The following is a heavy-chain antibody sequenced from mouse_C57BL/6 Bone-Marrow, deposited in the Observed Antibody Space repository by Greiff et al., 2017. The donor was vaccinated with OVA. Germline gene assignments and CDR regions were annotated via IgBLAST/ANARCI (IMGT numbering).Heavy chain of an antibody. CDR1: GYTFTSYW. V-gene: IGHV1-59*01. Sequence: VQLQQPGAELVRPGTSVKLSCKASGYTFTSYWMHWVKQRPGQGLEWIGVIDPSDSYTNYNQKFKGKATLTVDTSSSTAYMQLSSLTSEDSAVYYCAPSTLAWFAYWGQGTLVTVSA. D-gene: IGHD4-1*02. CDR3: APSTLAWFAY. CDR2: IDPSDSYT. J-gene: IGHJ3*01.